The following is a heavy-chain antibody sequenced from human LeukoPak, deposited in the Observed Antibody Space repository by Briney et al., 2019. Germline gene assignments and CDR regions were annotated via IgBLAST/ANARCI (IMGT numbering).Heavy chain of an antibody. CDR1: GGSIRSSH. V-gene: IGHV4-59*01. J-gene: IGHJ5*02. CDR3: AKAAGYSTIYWFDP. Sequence: SETLSLTCTVSGGSIRSSHWSWIRQPPGKGLEFIGYIYYSGTSNYNPSLKSRVTMSVDTSNDQFSLKLNSVTAADTAVYYCAKAAGYSTIYWFDPWGQGTLVTVSS. CDR2: IYYSGTS. D-gene: IGHD6-13*01.